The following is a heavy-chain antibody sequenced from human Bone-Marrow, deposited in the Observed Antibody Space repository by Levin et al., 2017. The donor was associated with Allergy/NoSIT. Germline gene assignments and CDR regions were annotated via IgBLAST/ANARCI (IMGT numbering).Heavy chain of an antibody. V-gene: IGHV3-48*02. CDR2: ISPSGSTI. CDR3: ATDPQRSEGYAFDY. CDR1: GFSFSDYG. D-gene: IGHD5-12*01. J-gene: IGHJ4*02. Sequence: GGSLRLSCAASGFSFSDYGMTWVRQAPGKGLEWVSYISPSGSTIHYADSVKGRFTISRDNAKNSLSLQMNSLRDEDTAVFYCATDPQRSEGYAFDYWGQGTLVIVSS.